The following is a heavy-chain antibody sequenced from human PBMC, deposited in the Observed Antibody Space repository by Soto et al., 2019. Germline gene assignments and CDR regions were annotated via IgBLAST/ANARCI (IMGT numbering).Heavy chain of an antibody. Sequence: QVQLQESGPGLVKPSQTLSLTCTVSGGSISSGGYYWSWIRQHPGKGLEWIGYIYYSGSTYYTPSLKRGVNISVDTSKNQLSLKLSSVTASDTAVYYCARTPPYSTYEGYYFDYWGKGTLVTVSS. J-gene: IGHJ4*02. CDR1: GGSISSGGYY. CDR2: IYYSGST. D-gene: IGHD4-4*01. CDR3: ARTPPYSTYEGYYFDY. V-gene: IGHV4-31*03.